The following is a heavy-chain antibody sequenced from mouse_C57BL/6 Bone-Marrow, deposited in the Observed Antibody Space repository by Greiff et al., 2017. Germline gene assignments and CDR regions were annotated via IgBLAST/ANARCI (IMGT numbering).Heavy chain of an antibody. CDR1: GYTFTDYC. J-gene: IGHJ2*01. CDR3: ARGGSSKFHFDD. D-gene: IGHD1-1*01. CDR2: IIPYNGGT. Sequence: EVQLQQSGPVLVKPGASVKMSCKASGYTFTDYCMNWVKQSHGQGLEWIGVIIPYNGGTNYNQKFKGKATLTVDKSSSTAYMELNSLTAEDSAVYYCARGGSSKFHFDDWGQGTTLTVSS. V-gene: IGHV1-19*01.